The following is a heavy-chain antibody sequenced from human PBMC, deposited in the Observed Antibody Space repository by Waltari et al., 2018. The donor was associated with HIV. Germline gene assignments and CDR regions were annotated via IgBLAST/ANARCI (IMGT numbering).Heavy chain of an antibody. CDR1: GGSISSSPYY. CDR2: IFLTGNT. Sequence: QVQLQESGPGLVKTSQTLSLTCTVSGGSISSSPYYWSWIRQPAGKGLEWIGRIFLTGNTNYNPSLRSRVSISMDPSKNQFSLKLNSVTAADTAVYYCARRYCGRACNDFYYFDLWGRGTLVTVSS. V-gene: IGHV4-61*02. CDR3: ARRYCGRACNDFYYFDL. D-gene: IGHD2-21*02. J-gene: IGHJ2*01.